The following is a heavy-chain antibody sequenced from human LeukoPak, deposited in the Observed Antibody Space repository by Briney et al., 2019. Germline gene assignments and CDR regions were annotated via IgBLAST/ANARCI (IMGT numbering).Heavy chain of an antibody. J-gene: IGHJ6*02. CDR3: ARSFSNDGYYYYGMDV. CDR1: GGSISSSNW. D-gene: IGHD4-11*01. CDR2: IYHSGST. V-gene: IGHV4-4*02. Sequence: AGTLSLTCAVSGGSISSSNWWCGGRPPPGEGVGLFGVIYHSGSTNYNPSLKSRVPISVDKSKNQFSLKLSSVTAADTAVYYCARSFSNDGYYYYGMDVWGQGTTVTVSS.